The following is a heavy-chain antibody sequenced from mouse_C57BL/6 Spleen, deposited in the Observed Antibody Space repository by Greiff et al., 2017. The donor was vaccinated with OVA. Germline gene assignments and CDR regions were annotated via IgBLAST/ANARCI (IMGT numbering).Heavy chain of an antibody. V-gene: IGHV1-59*01. Sequence: QVQLQQSGAELVSPGPSVRLSCKASGYTFPSYWMPWLKQRPGQGLEWIGVIDPSDSYTNYNQKFKGKATLTVDTSSSTAYMQLSSLTSEDSAVYYCARWLLDWYFDVWGTGTTVTVSS. D-gene: IGHD2-3*01. CDR1: GYTFPSYW. CDR2: IDPSDSYT. J-gene: IGHJ1*03. CDR3: ARWLLDWYFDV.